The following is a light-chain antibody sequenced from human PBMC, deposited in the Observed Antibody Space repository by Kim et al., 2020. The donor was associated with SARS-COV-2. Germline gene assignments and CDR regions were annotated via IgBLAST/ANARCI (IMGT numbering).Light chain of an antibody. V-gene: IGKV1-5*03. CDR3: QQYNSYSQT. CDR1: QSISSW. CDR2: KAS. J-gene: IGKJ1*01. Sequence: ASVGDIVTITCRARQSISSWLAWYQQTPGKAPKLLIYKASSLESGVPTRFSGSGSGTEFTLTISSLQPDDFATYYCQQYNSYSQTFGQGTKVDIK.